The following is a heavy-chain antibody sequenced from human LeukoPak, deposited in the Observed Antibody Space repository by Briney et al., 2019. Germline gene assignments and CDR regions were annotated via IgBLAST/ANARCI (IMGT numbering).Heavy chain of an antibody. CDR2: INPSGGST. D-gene: IGHD6-19*01. Sequence: ASVKVPCKASGYTFTSYYMHWVRQAPGHGLEWMGIINPSGGSTSYAQKFQGRVTMTRDTSTSTVYMELSSLRSEDTAVYYCARFKRVGSSGWPLDYWGQGTLVTVSS. J-gene: IGHJ4*02. CDR1: GYTFTSYY. CDR3: ARFKRVGSSGWPLDY. V-gene: IGHV1-46*01.